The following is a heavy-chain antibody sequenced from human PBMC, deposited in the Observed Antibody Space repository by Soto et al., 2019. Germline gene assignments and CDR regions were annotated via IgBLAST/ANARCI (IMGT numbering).Heavy chain of an antibody. D-gene: IGHD6-19*01. CDR1: GASMSDDF. Sequence: SETLSLTCTVSGASMSDDFWTWVRLPAGKRLEWIGRKSISGSTDYNPSLKARASMSVDTSKNQFSLRLIPVTAADTALYYCARSLAHAAGWYCDVWG. CDR3: ARSLAHAAGWYCDV. J-gene: IGHJ6*03. CDR2: KSISGST. V-gene: IGHV4-4*07.